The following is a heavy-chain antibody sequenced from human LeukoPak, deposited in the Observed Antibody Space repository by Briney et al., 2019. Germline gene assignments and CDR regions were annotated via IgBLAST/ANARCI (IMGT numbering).Heavy chain of an antibody. CDR1: GFTFSSYA. V-gene: IGHV3-30*04. CDR2: ISCDGSNK. J-gene: IGHJ3*02. CDR3: ARDGNSGYVEFVFDI. Sequence: GGSLRLSCAASGFTFSSYAMHWVRQAPGKGLEWVAVISCDGSNKYYADSVKGRFTISRDNSKNTLYLQMNSLRAEDTAVYYCARDGNSGYVEFVFDIWGQGTMVTVSS. D-gene: IGHD5-12*01.